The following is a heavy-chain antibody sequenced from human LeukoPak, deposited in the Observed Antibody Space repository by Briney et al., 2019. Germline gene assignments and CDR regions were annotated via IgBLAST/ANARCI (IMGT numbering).Heavy chain of an antibody. CDR3: ARGYCSSTSCYIYFQH. D-gene: IGHD2-2*02. V-gene: IGHV3-64*01. CDR1: GFTFSSYA. J-gene: IGHJ1*01. Sequence: GGSLRLSCAASGFTFSSYAMHWVRQAPGKGLEYVSAISSNGGSTYYANSVKGRFTISRDNSKNTLYLQMGSLRAEDMAVYYCARGYCSSTSCYIYFQHWGQGTLVTVSS. CDR2: ISSNGGST.